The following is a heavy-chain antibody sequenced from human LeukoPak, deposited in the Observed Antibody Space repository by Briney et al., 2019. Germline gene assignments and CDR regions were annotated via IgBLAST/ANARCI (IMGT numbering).Heavy chain of an antibody. CDR2: IKQDGSEK. CDR3: AGGPGFLIDC. V-gene: IGHV3-7*01. D-gene: IGHD3-3*01. CDR1: GFTFSSYA. Sequence: GGSLRLSCAASGFTFSSYAMSWVRQAPGKGLEWVANIKQDGSEKHYVDSVKGRLTISRDNAKNLLYLQMNSLRVEDTAVYYCAGGPGFLIDCWGQGTLVTVSS. J-gene: IGHJ4*02.